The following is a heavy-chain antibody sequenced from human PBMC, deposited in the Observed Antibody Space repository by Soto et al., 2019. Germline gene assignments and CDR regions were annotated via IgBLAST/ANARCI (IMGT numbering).Heavy chain of an antibody. CDR2: ITSDGSST. D-gene: IGHD3-22*01. J-gene: IGHJ4*02. CDR3: TTSQDYYDSSGYDYTFDY. V-gene: IGHV3-74*01. CDR1: GFTFSSYW. Sequence: EVQLVESGGGLVQPGGSLRLSCAASGFTFSSYWMHWVSQAPGKGLVWVSRITSDGSSTSYADSVKGRFTISRDNAKNTLYLQMNRLRAEDTAVYYCTTSQDYYDSSGYDYTFDYGGQGTLVTVSS.